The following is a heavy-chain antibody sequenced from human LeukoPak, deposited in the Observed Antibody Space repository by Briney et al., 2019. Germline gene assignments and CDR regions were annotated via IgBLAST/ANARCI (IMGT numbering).Heavy chain of an antibody. Sequence: GGSLRLSCAASGFTFSSYSMNWVRQAPGKGLEWVSSISSSSSYIYYADSVKVRFTISRDNAKNSLYLQMNSLRAEDTAVYYCARDPLGYCSSTSCYEIDYWGQGTLVTVSS. CDR3: ARDPLGYCSSTSCYEIDY. D-gene: IGHD2-2*01. CDR1: GFTFSSYS. CDR2: ISSSSSYI. V-gene: IGHV3-21*01. J-gene: IGHJ4*02.